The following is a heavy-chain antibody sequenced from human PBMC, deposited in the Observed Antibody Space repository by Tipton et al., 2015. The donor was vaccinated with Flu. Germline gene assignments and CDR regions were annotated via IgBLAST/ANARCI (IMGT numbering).Heavy chain of an antibody. CDR2: IYYSGNT. J-gene: IGHJ4*02. CDR3: ARLSYYDVDLKNFYFDY. Sequence: GLVKPSETLSLTCTVSGGSIRSSSYYWGWVRQPPGKGLEWIGSIYYSGNTYYNPSLKSRVTISVDTSKSQFSLMLRSVTAADTAVYYCARLSYYDVDLKNFYFDYWGQGALVTVSS. CDR1: GGSIRSSSYY. D-gene: IGHD3-10*02. V-gene: IGHV4-39*01.